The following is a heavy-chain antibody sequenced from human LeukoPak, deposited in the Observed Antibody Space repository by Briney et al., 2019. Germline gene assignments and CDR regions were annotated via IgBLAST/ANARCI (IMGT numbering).Heavy chain of an antibody. D-gene: IGHD3-10*01. CDR1: GFTFSSYG. Sequence: PGGSLRLSCVASGFTFSSYGMHWVRQAPGKGLEWVAVISNDGSNKYYADSVKGRFTISRDNSKNTLYLQMNSLRAEDTAVYYCAKGRGAFDIWGQGTTVTVSS. CDR2: ISNDGSNK. V-gene: IGHV3-30*18. J-gene: IGHJ3*02. CDR3: AKGRGAFDI.